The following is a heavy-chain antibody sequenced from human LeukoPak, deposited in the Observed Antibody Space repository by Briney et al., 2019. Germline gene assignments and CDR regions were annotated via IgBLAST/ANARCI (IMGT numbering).Heavy chain of an antibody. CDR2: IYHSGSP. V-gene: IGHV4-4*02. CDR1: GGSISSNNW. CDR3: ARSTYSYGYIGMDV. J-gene: IGHJ6*02. D-gene: IGHD5-18*01. Sequence: SGTLSLTCAVSGGSISSNNWWGWVRQPPGKGLEWIGEIYHSGSPNYNPSLKSRVTISVDKSRNHFSLNLSSVTAADTAVYYCARSTYSYGYIGMDVWGQGTTVTVSS.